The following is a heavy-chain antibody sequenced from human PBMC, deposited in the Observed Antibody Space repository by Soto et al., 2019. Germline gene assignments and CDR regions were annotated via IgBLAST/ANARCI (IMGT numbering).Heavy chain of an antibody. J-gene: IGHJ6*02. CDR3: ARDSCLLRYQPPQPEYGMDV. Sequence: GGSLRLSCAASGFTVSSNYMSWVRQAPGKGLEWVSVIYSGGSTYYADSVKGRFTISRDNSKNTLYLQMNSLRAEDTAVYYCARDSCLLRYQPPQPEYGMDVWGQGTTVTV. V-gene: IGHV3-53*01. CDR1: GFTVSSNY. CDR2: IYSGGST. D-gene: IGHD3-9*01.